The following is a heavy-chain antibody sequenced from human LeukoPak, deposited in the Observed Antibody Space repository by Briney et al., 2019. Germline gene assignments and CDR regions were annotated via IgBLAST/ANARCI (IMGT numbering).Heavy chain of an antibody. J-gene: IGHJ5*01. CDR2: IYYSGST. CDR3: ARDPTTGYRSEAWFDS. D-gene: IGHD6-25*01. Sequence: SETLSLTCTVSGGSISSYYWSWIRQPPGKGLEWIGYIYYSGSTNYNPSLKSRVTISVDTSKNQFSLKLSSVTAADTAVYYCARDPTTGYRSEAWFDSWGQGTLVTVSS. V-gene: IGHV4-59*12. CDR1: GGSISSYY.